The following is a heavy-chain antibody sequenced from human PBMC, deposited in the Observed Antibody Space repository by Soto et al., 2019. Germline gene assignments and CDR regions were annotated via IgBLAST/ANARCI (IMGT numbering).Heavy chain of an antibody. CDR2: ISSSSSYI. Sequence: LRLSCAASGFTFSSYSMNWVRQAPGKGLEWVSSISSSSSYIYYADSVKGRFTISRDNAKNSLYLQTNSLRAEDTAVYYCARDGLSVAGKTYYYYGMDVWGQGTTVTVSS. D-gene: IGHD6-19*01. CDR3: ARDGLSVAGKTYYYYGMDV. V-gene: IGHV3-21*01. J-gene: IGHJ6*02. CDR1: GFTFSSYS.